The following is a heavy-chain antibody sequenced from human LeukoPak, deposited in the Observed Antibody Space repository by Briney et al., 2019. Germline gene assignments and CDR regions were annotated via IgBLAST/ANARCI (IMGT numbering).Heavy chain of an antibody. CDR2: ISGSGGST. V-gene: IGHV3-23*01. D-gene: IGHD2-2*01. CDR3: AKTYCSSTSCRGYMDV. Sequence: GGSLRLSCAASGFTFSSYAMSWVRQAPGKGLEWVSAISGSGGSTYYADSVKGRFTISRDNSKNTLYLQMNSLRAEDTAVYYCAKTYCSSTSCRGYMDVWGKGTTVTVSS. J-gene: IGHJ6*03. CDR1: GFTFSSYA.